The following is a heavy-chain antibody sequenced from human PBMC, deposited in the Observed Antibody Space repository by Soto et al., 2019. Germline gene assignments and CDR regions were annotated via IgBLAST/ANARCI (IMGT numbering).Heavy chain of an antibody. Sequence: ASVKVSCKASGYTFTSYAMHWVRQAAGQRLEWMGWINAGNGNTKYSQKFQGRVTITRDTSASTAYMELSSLRSEDTAVYYCARDPIVYRSQNWFEPWGQGTLVIVSS. CDR3: ARDPIVYRSQNWFEP. CDR1: GYTFTSYA. J-gene: IGHJ5*02. CDR2: INAGNGNT. V-gene: IGHV1-3*01. D-gene: IGHD6-13*01.